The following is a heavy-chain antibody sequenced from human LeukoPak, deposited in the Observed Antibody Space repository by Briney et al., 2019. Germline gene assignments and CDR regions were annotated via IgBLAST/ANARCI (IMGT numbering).Heavy chain of an antibody. CDR1: GGSISSSSYY. Sequence: AETLSLTCTVSGGSISSSSYYWSWIRQPPGKGLEWIGYIYYSGSTNYNPSLRSRVTISVDTSKNQFSLKLSSVTAADTAVFYCARETSQKGTHYMDVWGKGTTVTISS. J-gene: IGHJ6*03. CDR3: ARETSQKGTHYMDV. V-gene: IGHV4-61*01. D-gene: IGHD3-10*01. CDR2: IYYSGST.